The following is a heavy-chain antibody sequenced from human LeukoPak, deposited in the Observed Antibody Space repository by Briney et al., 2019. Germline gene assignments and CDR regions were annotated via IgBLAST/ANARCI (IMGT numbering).Heavy chain of an antibody. CDR1: GFTVSSNY. CDR3: AKHDSSGYYFDY. V-gene: IGHV3-53*01. Sequence: GGSLRLSCAASGFTVSSNYMSWVRQAPGKGLEWVSVIYSGGSTYYADSVKGRFTISRDRSKNTLYLQMYSLRAEDTAVFYCAKHDSSGYYFDYWGQGTLVTVSS. J-gene: IGHJ4*02. CDR2: IYSGGST. D-gene: IGHD3-22*01.